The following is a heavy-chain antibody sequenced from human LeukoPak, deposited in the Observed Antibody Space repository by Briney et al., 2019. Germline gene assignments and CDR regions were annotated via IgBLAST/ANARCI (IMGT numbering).Heavy chain of an antibody. CDR1: GFTLNNFA. V-gene: IGHV3-9*01. CDR2: IGWNGDDI. D-gene: IGHD3-22*01. J-gene: IGHJ4*02. Sequence: PGGSLRLSCAASGFTLNNFALHWVRQAPGKGLEWVSGIGWNGDDIAYVDSVKGRFTISRDNAKKALYLQMNSLRAEDTAVYYCVKDGDTSGYPRGLFDYWGQGSLVTVSS. CDR3: VKDGDTSGYPRGLFDY.